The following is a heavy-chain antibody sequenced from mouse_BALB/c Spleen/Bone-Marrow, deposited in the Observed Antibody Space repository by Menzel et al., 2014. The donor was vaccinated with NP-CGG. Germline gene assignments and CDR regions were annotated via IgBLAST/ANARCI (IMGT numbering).Heavy chain of an antibody. CDR3: ARHAYYDQTKISFFY. CDR1: GFSFNSYG. V-gene: IGHV5-9-2*01. J-gene: IGHJ3*01. Sequence: EAQVVVSGGGLVKSGGSLKLSCAASGFSFNSYGMSWVRQTPEKRLEWVATISGGGSYTFYPDSVKGRFTISRDNAKNNLYLQLSSLRSEDTALFYCARHAYYDQTKISFFYWGPGTLVTVSA. D-gene: IGHD2-4*01. CDR2: ISGGGSYT.